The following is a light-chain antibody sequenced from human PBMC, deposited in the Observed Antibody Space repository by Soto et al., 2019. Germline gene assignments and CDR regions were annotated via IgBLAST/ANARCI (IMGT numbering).Light chain of an antibody. Sequence: EIVLTQSPATLSLSPGERATLSCRASRSVSSFLAWYQQKPGQAPRLLISDASNRATGIPGRFSGSGSGTDFSLTISILEPEDFAVYYCQQRSNWPWTFGQGTKVEIK. J-gene: IGKJ1*01. V-gene: IGKV3-11*01. CDR2: DAS. CDR3: QQRSNWPWT. CDR1: RSVSSF.